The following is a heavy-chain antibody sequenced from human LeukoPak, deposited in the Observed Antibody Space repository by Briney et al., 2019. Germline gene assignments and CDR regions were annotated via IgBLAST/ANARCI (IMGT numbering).Heavy chain of an antibody. V-gene: IGHV3-30-3*01. CDR2: ISYDGSNK. D-gene: IGHD6-13*01. J-gene: IGHJ4*02. Sequence: PGGSLRLSCAASGFTFSSYAMHWVRQAPGKGLEWVAVISYDGSNKYYADSVKGRFTISRDNSKNTLYLQMNSLRAEDTVVYYCARDGASYSSTLEYYFDYWGQGTLVTVSS. CDR3: ARDGASYSSTLEYYFDY. CDR1: GFTFSSYA.